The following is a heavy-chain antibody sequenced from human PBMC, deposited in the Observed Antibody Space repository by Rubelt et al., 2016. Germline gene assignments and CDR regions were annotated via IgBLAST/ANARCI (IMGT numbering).Heavy chain of an antibody. CDR3: AKPDLYYDGSGYYH. V-gene: IGHV3-23*04. J-gene: IGHJ4*02. D-gene: IGHD3-22*01. Sequence: EVQLVESGGGLVQPGGSLRLSCAASGFTFSCYVMSWVRQAPGKGLEWVSAISGSGGSTYYADSVKGRFTLSRDNSKNTGYLQMNSLRAEETAVYYCAKPDLYYDGSGYYHWGQGTLVTVSS. CDR2: ISGSGGST. CDR1: GFTFSCYV.